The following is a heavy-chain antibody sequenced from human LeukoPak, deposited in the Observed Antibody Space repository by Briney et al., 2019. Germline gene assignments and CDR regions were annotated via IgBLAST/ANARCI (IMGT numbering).Heavy chain of an antibody. J-gene: IGHJ4*02. D-gene: IGHD2-21*02. V-gene: IGHV3-7*01. CDR2: IKLDGGEK. CDR1: GFIFNTYW. CDR3: ATHLYHCRAGNCYYYFDY. Sequence: PGGSLRLSCAACGFIFNTYWMTWVRQTAGKGLEWVASIKLDGGEKKYVDCVKGRLTISRDNAEDSLYLQMNSLTAEHTAIYYCATHLYHCRAGNCYYYFDYCGQATLVTVPS.